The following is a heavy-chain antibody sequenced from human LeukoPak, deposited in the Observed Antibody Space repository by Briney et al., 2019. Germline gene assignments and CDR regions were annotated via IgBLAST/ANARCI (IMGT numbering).Heavy chain of an antibody. D-gene: IGHD6-13*01. J-gene: IGHJ4*02. Sequence: ASVKVSCKASGYTFTGYYMYWVRQAPGQGLEWMGWINPNSGGTNCAQNFQGGVTMTRDTSISTAYMELSRLRSDDTAVYYCARAYSSTSETQFDYWGQGTLVTVSS. V-gene: IGHV1-2*02. CDR3: ARAYSSTSETQFDY. CDR1: GYTFTGYY. CDR2: INPNSGGT.